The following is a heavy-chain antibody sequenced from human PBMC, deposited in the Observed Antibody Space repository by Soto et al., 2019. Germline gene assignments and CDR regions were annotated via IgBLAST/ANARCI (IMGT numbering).Heavy chain of an antibody. D-gene: IGHD6-13*01. CDR3: ARDSGFYSSRPKYFQH. CDR1: GYTFTSYG. V-gene: IGHV1-18*01. Sequence: SVKVSCKASGYTFTSYGISWVRQAPGQGLEWMGWISAYNGNTNYAQKLQGRVTMTTDTSTSTAYMELKSLRSEDTAVYFCARDSGFYSSRPKYFQHWGQGTLVTVSS. CDR2: ISAYNGNT. J-gene: IGHJ1*01.